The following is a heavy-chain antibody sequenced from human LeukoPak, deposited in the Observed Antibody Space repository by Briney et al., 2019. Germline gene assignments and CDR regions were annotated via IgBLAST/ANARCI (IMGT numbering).Heavy chain of an antibody. CDR3: ARVGYSGYGYYFDY. CDR1: GDTFSSYA. J-gene: IGHJ4*02. Sequence: SVKVSCKASGDTFSSYAISWVRQAPGQGLEWMGGIIPIFGTANYAQKFQGRVTITADESTSTAYMELSSLRSEDTAVYYCARVGYSGYGYYFDYWGQGTLVTVSS. D-gene: IGHD5-12*01. CDR2: IIPIFGTA. V-gene: IGHV1-69*13.